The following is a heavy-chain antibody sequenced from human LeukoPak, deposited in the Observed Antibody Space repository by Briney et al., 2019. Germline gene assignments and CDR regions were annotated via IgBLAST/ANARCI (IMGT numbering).Heavy chain of an antibody. CDR3: ARGKGAVARDAFDI. J-gene: IGHJ3*02. CDR2: ISSSGSTI. CDR1: GFTSSSYE. D-gene: IGHD6-19*01. V-gene: IGHV3-48*03. Sequence: PGGSLRLSCAASGFTSSSYEMNWVRQAPGKGLEWVSYISSSGSTIYYADSVKGRFTISRDNAKNSLYLQMNSLRAEDTAVYYCARGKGAVARDAFDIWGQGTMVTVSS.